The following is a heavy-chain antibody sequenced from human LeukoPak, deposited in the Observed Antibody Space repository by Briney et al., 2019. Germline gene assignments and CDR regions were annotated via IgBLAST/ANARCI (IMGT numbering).Heavy chain of an antibody. D-gene: IGHD3-22*01. CDR2: INHSGST. V-gene: IGHV4-34*01. CDR3: ASGRGGSYDSSGYSPTDY. Sequence: SETLSLTCAVYGGSFSGYYWSWIRQPPGKGLEWIGEINHSGSTNYNPSLKSRVTISVDTSKNQFSLKLSSVTAADTAVYYCASGRGGSYDSSGYSPTDYWGQGTLVTVSS. J-gene: IGHJ4*02. CDR1: GGSFSGYY.